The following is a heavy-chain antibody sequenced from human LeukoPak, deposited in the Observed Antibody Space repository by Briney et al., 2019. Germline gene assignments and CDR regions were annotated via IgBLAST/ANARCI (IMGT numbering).Heavy chain of an antibody. CDR1: RFSFSSYG. D-gene: IGHD3-22*01. CDR3: AKDQAHHHSSGSLYDP. CDR2: IRDDASDK. J-gene: IGHJ5*02. V-gene: IGHV3-30*02. Sequence: PGGSLRLSCAASRFSFSSYGMHWVRQAPGKGLEWVAFIRDDASDKYYADSVKGRFTISRDNSENTLYLQMNSLRVEDTAVYYCAKDQAHHHSSGSLYDPWGRGSLVTVSS.